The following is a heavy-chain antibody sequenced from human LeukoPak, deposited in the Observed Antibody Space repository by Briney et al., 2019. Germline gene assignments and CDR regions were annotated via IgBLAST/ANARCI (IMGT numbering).Heavy chain of an antibody. CDR2: INPNSGGT. J-gene: IGHJ4*02. CDR3: ARESSVTTQTQIDFDY. V-gene: IGHV1-2*02. CDR1: GYTFTGYY. Sequence: ASVKVSCKASGYTFTGYYMHWVRQAPGQGLEWMGWINPNSGGTNYAQKFQGRVTMTRDTSISTAYMELSRLRSDDTAVYYCARESSVTTQTQIDFDYWGQGTLVTVSS. D-gene: IGHD4-17*01.